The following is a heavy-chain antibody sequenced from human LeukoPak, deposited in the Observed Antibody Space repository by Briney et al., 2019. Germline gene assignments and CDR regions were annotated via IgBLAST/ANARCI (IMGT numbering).Heavy chain of an antibody. CDR1: GFTFSSYW. J-gene: IGHJ4*02. CDR2: INSDGSST. D-gene: IGHD1-26*01. Sequence: GGSLRLSCAASGFTFSSYWMHWVRQGPGKGLVWVSRINSDGSSTNYADSAKGRFTVSRDNAKKTLYLQMNSLRAEDTAVYYCARVKGGSYYGTAEGFDYWGQGTLVTVSS. CDR3: ARVKGGSYYGTAEGFDY. V-gene: IGHV3-74*01.